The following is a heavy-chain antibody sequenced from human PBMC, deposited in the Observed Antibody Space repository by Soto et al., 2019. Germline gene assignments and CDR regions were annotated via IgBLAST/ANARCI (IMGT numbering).Heavy chain of an antibody. CDR1: GGSISSGGYY. CDR3: ARIPPFRYYYDSSGSIDAFDI. J-gene: IGHJ3*02. V-gene: IGHV4-31*03. CDR2: IYYSGST. D-gene: IGHD3-22*01. Sequence: SETLSLSCTVSGGSISSGGYYWSWIRQHPGKGLEWIGYIYYSGSTYYNPSLKSRVTISVDTSKNQFSLKLSSVTAADTAVYYCARIPPFRYYYDSSGSIDAFDIWGQGTMVTVSS.